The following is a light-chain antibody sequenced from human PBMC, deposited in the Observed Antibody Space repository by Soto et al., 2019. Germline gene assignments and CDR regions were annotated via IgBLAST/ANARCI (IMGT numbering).Light chain of an antibody. CDR1: QSVRNNY. V-gene: IGKV3-20*01. Sequence: EIVLTQSPGTLSLSPGEGATLSCRASQSVRNNYLAWYQQKPGQAPRLRISGASSRATGVPDRFSGSGSGTDFTLTISRLESEDFAVYYCQRYGSSPPHTFGQGTRLEIK. CDR2: GAS. CDR3: QRYGSSPPHT. J-gene: IGKJ2*01.